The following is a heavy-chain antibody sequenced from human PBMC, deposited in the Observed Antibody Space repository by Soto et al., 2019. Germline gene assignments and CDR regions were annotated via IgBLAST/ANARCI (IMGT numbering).Heavy chain of an antibody. CDR2: IWYDGSNK. D-gene: IGHD2-2*01. CDR1: GFTFSSYG. Sequence: PAGSLRLSCAASGFTFSSYGIHWVRQAPGKGLEWVAVIWYDGSNKYYADSVKGRFTISRDNSKNTLYLQMNSLRAEDTAVYYCAKVLVPAAMGPPPYYYGVDVWGQGTTVTVSS. CDR3: AKVLVPAAMGPPPYYYGVDV. V-gene: IGHV3-33*06. J-gene: IGHJ6*02.